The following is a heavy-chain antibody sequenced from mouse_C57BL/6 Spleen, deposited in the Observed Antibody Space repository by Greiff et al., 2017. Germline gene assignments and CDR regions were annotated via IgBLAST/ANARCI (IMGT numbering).Heavy chain of an antibody. V-gene: IGHV1-15*01. J-gene: IGHJ2*01. Sequence: VQRVESGAELVRPGASVTLSCKASGYTFTDYEMHWVKQTPVHGLEWIGAIDPETGGTAYNQKFKGKAILTADKSSSTAYMELRSLTSEDSAVYYCTRGLLWGQGTTLTVSS. CDR3: TRGLL. CDR2: IDPETGGT. D-gene: IGHD3-1*01. CDR1: GYTFTDYE.